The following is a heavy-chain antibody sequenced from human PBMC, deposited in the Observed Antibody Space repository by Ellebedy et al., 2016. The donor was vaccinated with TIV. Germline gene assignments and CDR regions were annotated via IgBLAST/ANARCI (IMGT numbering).Heavy chain of an antibody. J-gene: IGHJ5*02. CDR1: GFSFRSYW. V-gene: IGHV3-7*01. CDR2: IYQDGSWQ. Sequence: GESLKISCAASGFSFRSYWMTWVRQAPGKGLEWVANIYQDGSWQYSVDSVKGRFTISRDNANNILFLQMNSLRVEDTGLYYCARRGAYGDYAVQVNGWFDPWGQGTLVTVSS. D-gene: IGHD4-17*01. CDR3: ARRGAYGDYAVQVNGWFDP.